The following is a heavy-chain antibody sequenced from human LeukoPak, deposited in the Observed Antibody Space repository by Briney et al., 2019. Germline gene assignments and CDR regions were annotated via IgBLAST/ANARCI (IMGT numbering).Heavy chain of an antibody. J-gene: IGHJ3*02. CDR1: GGSINSGDYY. D-gene: IGHD6-6*01. CDR3: AISSSSSDDAFDI. Sequence: SETLSLTCTVSGGSINSGDYYWSWIRQPPGKGLEWIGYIYYSGSTYYNTSLKSRVTMSVDTSKNQFSLKLSSVTAADTAVYYCAISSSSSDDAFDIWGQGTMVTVSS. CDR2: IYYSGST. V-gene: IGHV4-61*08.